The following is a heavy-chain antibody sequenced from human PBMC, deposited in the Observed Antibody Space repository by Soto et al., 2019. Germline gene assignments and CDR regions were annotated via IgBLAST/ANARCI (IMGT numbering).Heavy chain of an antibody. CDR2: INPNTGGT. Sequence: GPSVEVSCKASKYTFTGHFIRWVQQAPGQGLEWMGWINPNTGGTSYALRFQDRVAVTRDTSINTAYLHLSGLGSGDTAVYFCARGSRQVRATVRGIIDLWGQGTLVTVLL. J-gene: IGHJ4*02. CDR3: ARGSRQVRATVRGIIDL. V-gene: IGHV1-2*02. CDR1: KYTFTGHF. D-gene: IGHD3-10*01.